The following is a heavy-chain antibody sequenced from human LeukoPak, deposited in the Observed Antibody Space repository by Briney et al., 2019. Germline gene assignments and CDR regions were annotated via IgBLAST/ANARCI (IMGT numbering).Heavy chain of an antibody. V-gene: IGHV3-53*05. CDR3: ARDGSGPFDY. CDR1: GFTVSSNY. CDR2: IYSAGDT. D-gene: IGHD3-10*01. Sequence: GGSLRLSCAASGFTVSSNYMSWVRQAPGKGLEWVSVIYSAGDTSYADSVKGRFTISRDNSKNTLYLQMNSLRAEDTAVYYCARDGSGPFDYWGQGTLVTVSS. J-gene: IGHJ4*02.